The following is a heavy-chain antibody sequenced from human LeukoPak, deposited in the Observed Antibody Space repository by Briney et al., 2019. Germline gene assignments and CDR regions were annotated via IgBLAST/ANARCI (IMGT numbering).Heavy chain of an antibody. CDR1: GFSFSNCS. CDR2: ISSSSTYI. Sequence: GGSLRLSCAASGFSFSNCSMNWVRQAPGKGLEWVSSISSSSTYIYYADSLEGRFTISRDNVRNSLYLQMNSLRAGDTAVYYCARGVPPDYWGQGTLVTVSS. J-gene: IGHJ4*02. V-gene: IGHV3-21*01. CDR3: ARGVPPDY.